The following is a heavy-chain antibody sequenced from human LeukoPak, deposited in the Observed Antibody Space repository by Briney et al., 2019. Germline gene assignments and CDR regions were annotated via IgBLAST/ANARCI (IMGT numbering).Heavy chain of an antibody. CDR2: TDPTGGST. Sequence: ASVKVSCKASGYTFSSYAMNWVRQAPGQGLEWMGITDPTGGSTSYAQKFQGRVTMTRDTSTSTVYMELSSLRSEDTAVYYCARDHYHKIHSVMVTAPDYWGQGTLVIVSS. V-gene: IGHV1-46*01. J-gene: IGHJ4*02. D-gene: IGHD2-21*02. CDR3: ARDHYHKIHSVMVTAPDY. CDR1: GYTFSSYA.